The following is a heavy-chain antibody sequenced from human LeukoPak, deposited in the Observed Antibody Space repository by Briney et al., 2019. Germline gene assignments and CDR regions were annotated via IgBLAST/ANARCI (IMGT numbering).Heavy chain of an antibody. CDR3: ASSNALVWGYFDY. CDR2: IYTSGST. V-gene: IGHV4-61*02. CDR1: GGSISSGSYY. Sequence: SETLSLTCTVSGGSISSGSYYWSWIRQPAGKGLQWVGRIYTSGSTNYNPSLKSRVTISVDTSKNQFSLRLSSVTAADTAVYYCASSNALVWGYFDYWGQGTLVTVSS. J-gene: IGHJ4*02. D-gene: IGHD7-27*01.